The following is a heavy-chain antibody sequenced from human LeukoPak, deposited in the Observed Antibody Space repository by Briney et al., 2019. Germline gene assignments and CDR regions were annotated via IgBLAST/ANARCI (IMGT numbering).Heavy chain of an antibody. CDR3: AKEGDYCSSTICYADY. CDR2: IRYDGTNK. J-gene: IGHJ4*02. CDR1: GFTFSTYG. D-gene: IGHD2-2*01. Sequence: GGSLRLSCAASGFTFSTYGMHWVRQAPGKGLEWVSFIRYDGTNKYYADSVKGHFTISRDNSKNTLYLQMNSLRAEDTAVYCCAKEGDYCSSTICYADYWGQGTLVTVSS. V-gene: IGHV3-30*02.